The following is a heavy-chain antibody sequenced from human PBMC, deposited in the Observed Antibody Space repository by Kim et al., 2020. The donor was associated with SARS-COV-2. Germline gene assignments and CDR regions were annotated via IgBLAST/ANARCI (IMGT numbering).Heavy chain of an antibody. CDR2: NT. CDR1: GSTFSGYY. V-gene: IGHV1-2*06. J-gene: IGHJ4*02. Sequence: ASVKVSCEASGSTFSGYYVHWVRQDPGQGLEWMGLNTNYAQKFRGRVTMTRDTSSTVAYMELNRLTSDDTAVYYCARELHGGYFDYWGRGTLVTVSS. CDR3: ARELHGGYFDY. D-gene: IGHD4-17*01.